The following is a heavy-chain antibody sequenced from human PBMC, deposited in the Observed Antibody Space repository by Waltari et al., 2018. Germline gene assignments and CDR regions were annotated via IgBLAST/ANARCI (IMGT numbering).Heavy chain of an antibody. J-gene: IGHJ2*01. CDR1: GFTFDDYA. D-gene: IGHD3-16*01. CDR2: ISWDGGST. V-gene: IGHV3-43D*04. Sequence: EVQLVESGGVVVQPGGSLRLSCAASGFTFDDYAMHWVRQAPGKGLEWVSLISWDGGSTYYADSVKGRFTISRDNSKNSLYLQMNSLRAEDTALYYCAKESPGLLMQRDWYFDLWGRGTLVTVSS. CDR3: AKESPGLLMQRDWYFDL.